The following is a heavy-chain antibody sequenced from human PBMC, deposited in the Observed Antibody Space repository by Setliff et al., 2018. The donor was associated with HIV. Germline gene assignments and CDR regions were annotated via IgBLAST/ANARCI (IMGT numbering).Heavy chain of an antibody. J-gene: IGHJ6*03. CDR3: AKGVAGLQYYYYYMDV. D-gene: IGHD6-19*01. Sequence: TLSLTCAVYGGSFSGYYWTWIRQPPGKGLEWIGEITHSGSTNYNPSLETRVTISVDTSRNQFSLRLSSVTAADTAVYYCAKGVAGLQYYYYYMDVWGKGTTVTVSS. V-gene: IGHV4-34*01. CDR2: ITHSGST. CDR1: GGSFSGYY.